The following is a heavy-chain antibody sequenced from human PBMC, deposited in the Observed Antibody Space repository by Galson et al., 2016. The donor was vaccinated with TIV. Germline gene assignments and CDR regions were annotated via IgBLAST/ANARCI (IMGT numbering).Heavy chain of an antibody. CDR1: GDTFRTYT. CDR2: MNPDSGSR. J-gene: IGHJ6*03. V-gene: IGHV1-8*01. CDR3: ATGHSGGGNFYYYYMNV. Sequence: SVKVSCKASGDTFRTYTISWVRQATGQGLEWMGWMNPDSGSRGYAQRFQGRLTMTRNISTSTVYMELNGLTYEDAAVYYCATGHSGGGNFYYYYMNVWGTGTTVTVSS. D-gene: IGHD2-15*01.